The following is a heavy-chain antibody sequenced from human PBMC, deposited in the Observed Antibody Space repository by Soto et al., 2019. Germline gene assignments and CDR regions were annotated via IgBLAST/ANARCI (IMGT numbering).Heavy chain of an antibody. CDR1: GDSISNKNYH. V-gene: IGHV4-39*01. Sequence: SETLSLTCTVAGDSISNKNYHWGWTRQPPGKGLEWIGTVYSNGHTYHNPSLKSRLAMAVDTSKNQFSLSLISVTAADTAVYFCESLTNGRPGDSWGQGTLVTGSS. D-gene: IGHD2-8*01. CDR2: VYSNGHT. J-gene: IGHJ4*02. CDR3: ESLTNGRPGDS.